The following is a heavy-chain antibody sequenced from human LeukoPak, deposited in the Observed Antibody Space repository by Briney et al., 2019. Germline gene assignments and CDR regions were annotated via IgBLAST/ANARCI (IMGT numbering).Heavy chain of an antibody. CDR1: GYTFTSYY. V-gene: IGHV1-46*01. Sequence: GASVKVSCTASGYTFTSYYMHWVRQAPGQGLEWMGIINPSGDSTSYAQKFQGRVTMTRDTSTSTVYMELSSLRSEDTAVYYCARPRYGSGYYDYWGQGTLVTVSS. CDR2: INPSGDST. CDR3: ARPRYGSGYYDY. J-gene: IGHJ4*02. D-gene: IGHD3-22*01.